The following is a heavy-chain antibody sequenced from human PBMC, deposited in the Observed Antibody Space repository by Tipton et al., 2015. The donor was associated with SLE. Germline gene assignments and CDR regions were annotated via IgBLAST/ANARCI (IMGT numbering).Heavy chain of an antibody. D-gene: IGHD3-22*01. J-gene: IGHJ3*02. CDR3: ARDQHSYYDSRGGAFDI. Sequence: TLSLTCTVSGGSISSSSYYWGWIRQPPGKGLEWIGGIYYSGSTYYNPSLKSRVTISVDTSKNHFSLKLSSVTAADTAVYYCARDQHSYYDSRGGAFDIWGQGTMVTVSS. CDR2: IYYSGST. CDR1: GGSISSSSYY. V-gene: IGHV4-39*07.